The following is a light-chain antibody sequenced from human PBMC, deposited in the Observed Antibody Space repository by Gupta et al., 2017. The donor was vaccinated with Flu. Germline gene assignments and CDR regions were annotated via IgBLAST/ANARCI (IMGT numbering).Light chain of an antibody. Sequence: DIQMAQSPSTMSASLGDRVTITCRASQSISSYLAWYQQKPRNAPKLLIFKASTLESGVPSRFSGSGSGTEFTLTISSLQPDDFATYYCQHDDRYSATFGQGTKVEIK. CDR2: KAS. J-gene: IGKJ1*01. CDR1: QSISSY. V-gene: IGKV1-5*03. CDR3: QHDDRYSAT.